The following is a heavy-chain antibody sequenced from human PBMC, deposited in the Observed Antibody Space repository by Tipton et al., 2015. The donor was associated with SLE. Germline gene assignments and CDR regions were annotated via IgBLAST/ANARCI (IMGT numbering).Heavy chain of an antibody. Sequence: TLSLTCTVSGGSISSHYWSWIRQPPGKGLEWIGYIYYSGSTNYNPSLKSRVTISVDTSKNQFSLKLSSVTAADTAVYYCARGGITMVQGPFDYWGQGTLVTVSS. V-gene: IGHV4-59*11. CDR1: GGSISSHY. CDR2: IYYSGST. J-gene: IGHJ4*02. CDR3: ARGGITMVQGPFDY. D-gene: IGHD3-10*01.